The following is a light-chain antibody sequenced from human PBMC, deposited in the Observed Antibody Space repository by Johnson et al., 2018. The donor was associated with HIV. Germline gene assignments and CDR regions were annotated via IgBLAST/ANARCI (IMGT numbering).Light chain of an antibody. CDR3: GTWDTSLSAPYV. CDR2: DNN. J-gene: IGLJ1*01. CDR1: SSNIGNNF. Sequence: QSVLTQPPSVSAAPGQKVTISCSGSSSNIGNNFVSWYKQLPGRAPNLLIYDNNKRPSGIPDRFSVSKSGTSATLVISGLQSGDDADYYCGTWDTSLSAPYVFGTGTKVTVL. V-gene: IGLV1-51*01.